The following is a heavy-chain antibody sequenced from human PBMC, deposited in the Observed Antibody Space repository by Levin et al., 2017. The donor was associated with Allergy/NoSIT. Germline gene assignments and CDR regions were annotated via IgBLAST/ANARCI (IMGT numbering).Heavy chain of an antibody. V-gene: IGHV4-59*01. D-gene: IGHD3-3*01. CDR2: IYYSGST. CDR3: ARTLGYDFWSGYLHPYYYYGMDV. J-gene: IGHJ6*02. Sequence: SQTLSLTCTVSGGSISSSYWSWIRQPPGKGLEWIGYIYYSGSTNYNPSLKSRVTISVDTSKNQFSLKLSSVTAADTAVYYCARTLGYDFWSGYLHPYYYYGMDVWGQGTTVTVSS. CDR1: GGSISSSY.